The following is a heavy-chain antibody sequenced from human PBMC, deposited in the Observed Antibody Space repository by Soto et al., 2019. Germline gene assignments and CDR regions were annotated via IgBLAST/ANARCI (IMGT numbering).Heavy chain of an antibody. CDR3: ARVVPGAEAWFGP. CDR2: ISLYSDGT. V-gene: IGHV1-18*01. J-gene: IGHJ5*02. D-gene: IGHD2-2*01. Sequence: ASVKVSCKNSCYTFSNYGITWVRQAPGQPLEWLGWISLYSDGTNYAQKFQGRVSMTTDTSTTAAYMELRSLRSDDTAVYYCARVVPGAEAWFGPWGQGTLVTVSS. CDR1: CYTFSNYG.